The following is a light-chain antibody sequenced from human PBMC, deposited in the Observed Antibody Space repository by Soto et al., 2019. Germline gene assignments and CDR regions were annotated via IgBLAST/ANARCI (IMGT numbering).Light chain of an antibody. CDR2: GAS. CDR1: QSVSSNS. Sequence: EIVLTPSPGTLSMSQGERPTLYCRVSQSVSSNSFAWYHQNPGQPPRLLMYGASSRATGIPDRFSGSGSGTYFTPTSSRLDPEDVAMYCWQQYGSSLITFGHGTRLEIK. J-gene: IGKJ5*01. V-gene: IGKV3-20*01. CDR3: QQYGSSLIT.